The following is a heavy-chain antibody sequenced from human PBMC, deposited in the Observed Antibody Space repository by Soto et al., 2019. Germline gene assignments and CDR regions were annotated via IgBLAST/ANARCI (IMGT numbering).Heavy chain of an antibody. V-gene: IGHV1-2*04. D-gene: IGHD6-13*01. Sequence: ASVKVSCKASGYTFTGYYMHWVRQAPGQGLEWMGWINPNSGGTNYAQKFQGWVTTTRGTSISTAYMELSRLRSDDTAVYYCARDRGYTTNWRRNYYYGMDVWGQGTTVTVSS. J-gene: IGHJ6*02. CDR3: ARDRGYTTNWRRNYYYGMDV. CDR1: GYTFTGYY. CDR2: INPNSGGT.